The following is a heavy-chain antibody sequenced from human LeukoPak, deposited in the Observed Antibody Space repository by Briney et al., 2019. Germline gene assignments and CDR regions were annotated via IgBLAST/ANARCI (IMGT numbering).Heavy chain of an antibody. D-gene: IGHD5-18*01. CDR3: AKDPGGYSYGPQLDY. Sequence: GGSLRLSCAAPGFTFSSYAMSWVRQAPGKGLEWVSAISGSGGSTYYADSVKGRFTISRDNSKNTLYLQMNSLRAEDTAVYYCAKDPGGYSYGPQLDYWGQGTLVTVSS. CDR2: ISGSGGST. CDR1: GFTFSSYA. V-gene: IGHV3-23*01. J-gene: IGHJ4*02.